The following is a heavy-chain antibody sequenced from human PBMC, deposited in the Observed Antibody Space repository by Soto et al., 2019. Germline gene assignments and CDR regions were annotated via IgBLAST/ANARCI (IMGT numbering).Heavy chain of an antibody. J-gene: IGHJ5*02. CDR2: INPNSGGT. Sequence: GASVKVSCKASGYTFTGYYMHWVRQAPGQGLEWMGWINPNSGGTNYAQKFQGRVTMTGDTSISTAYMELSRLRSDDTAVYYCARGKGYCSGGSCPPRFDPWGQGTLVTVSS. V-gene: IGHV1-2*02. D-gene: IGHD2-15*01. CDR3: ARGKGYCSGGSCPPRFDP. CDR1: GYTFTGYY.